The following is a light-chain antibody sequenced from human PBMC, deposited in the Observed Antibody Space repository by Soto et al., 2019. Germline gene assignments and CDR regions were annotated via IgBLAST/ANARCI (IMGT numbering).Light chain of an antibody. J-gene: IGKJ1*01. Sequence: EIVLTQSPGTLSLAPGERATLSCRASQSVNSNYFTWYQQIPGQAPRLLIYGGSSRATGIPDRFSGSGSGTDFTLTISRLEPEDFAVYYCQHYDASQWTFGQGTKVAI. CDR3: QHYDASQWT. CDR1: QSVNSNY. V-gene: IGKV3-20*01. CDR2: GGS.